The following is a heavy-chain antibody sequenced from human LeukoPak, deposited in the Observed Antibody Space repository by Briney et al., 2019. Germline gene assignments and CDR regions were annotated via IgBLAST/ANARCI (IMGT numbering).Heavy chain of an antibody. CDR3: AKRGYYDSSGYYFDY. CDR2: ISDSGTNT. Sequence: GGSLRLSCSASGFTFSRHFMNWVRQAPGKGLEWVSGISDSGTNTDYRDSVKGRFTISRDNSKNTLYLQMNSLRAEDTAVYYCAKRGYYDSSGYYFDYWGQGTLVTVSS. D-gene: IGHD3-22*01. CDR1: GFTFSRHF. V-gene: IGHV3-23*01. J-gene: IGHJ4*02.